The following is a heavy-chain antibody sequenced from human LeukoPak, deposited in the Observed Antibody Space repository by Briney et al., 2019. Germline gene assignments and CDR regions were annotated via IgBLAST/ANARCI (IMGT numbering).Heavy chain of an antibody. Sequence: SETLSLTCTVSGGSISRSTYYGGWIRQPPGKGLEWIGSIYYSGSTYYNPSLKSRVTISVDRSKNQFSLKLSSVTAADTAVYYCARGSDPYYYDSSGYSTNWFDPWGQGTLVTVSS. D-gene: IGHD3-22*01. V-gene: IGHV4-39*07. CDR1: GGSISRSTYY. CDR3: ARGSDPYYYDSSGYSTNWFDP. CDR2: IYYSGST. J-gene: IGHJ5*02.